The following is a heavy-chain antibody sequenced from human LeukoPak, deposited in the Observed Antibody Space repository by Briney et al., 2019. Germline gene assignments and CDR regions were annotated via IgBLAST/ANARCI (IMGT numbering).Heavy chain of an antibody. CDR1: GGSISSYY. Sequence: MASETLSLTCTVSGGSISSYYWSWIRQPAGKGLEWIGRIYTSGSTNYNPSLKSRVTMSVDTSKNQFSLKLSSVTAADTAVYYCARINRVIKALPYYYYMDVWGKGTTVTISS. V-gene: IGHV4-4*07. D-gene: IGHD3-22*01. J-gene: IGHJ6*03. CDR2: IYTSGST. CDR3: ARINRVIKALPYYYYMDV.